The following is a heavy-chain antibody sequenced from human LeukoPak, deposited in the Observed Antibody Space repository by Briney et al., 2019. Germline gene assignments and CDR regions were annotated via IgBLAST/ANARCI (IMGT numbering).Heavy chain of an antibody. CDR1: GGSISSYY. J-gene: IGHJ4*02. CDR3: ARHSSYCSSTSCYPLFDY. D-gene: IGHD2-2*01. CDR2: IYYSGST. Sequence: SETLSLTCTVSGGSISSYYWSWIRQPPGKGLEWIGYIYYSGSTNYNPSLKSRVTISVDTSKNQFSLKLSSVTAADTAVYYCARHSSYCSSTSCYPLFDYWGQGTLVTVSS. V-gene: IGHV4-59*08.